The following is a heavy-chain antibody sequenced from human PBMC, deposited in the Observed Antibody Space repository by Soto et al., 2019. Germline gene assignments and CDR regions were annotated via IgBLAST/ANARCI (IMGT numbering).Heavy chain of an antibody. CDR1: GGTFRSYS. CDR2: FVPVFDEA. D-gene: IGHD3-10*01. J-gene: IGHJ5*02. CDR3: ATGNYPSAPFDP. V-gene: IGHV1-69*13. Sequence: SVKVSCKASGGTFRSYSIMWVRQAPGQGLEWMGGFVPVFDEANYAQKFLGRVTITADESTSTAYMELRSLRSQDTAVYYCATGNYPSAPFDPWGQGTQVTVS.